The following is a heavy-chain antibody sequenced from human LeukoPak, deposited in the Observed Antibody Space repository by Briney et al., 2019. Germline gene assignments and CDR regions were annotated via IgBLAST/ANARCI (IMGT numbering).Heavy chain of an antibody. D-gene: IGHD2-2*02. CDR3: AKQPYNYYYLDV. J-gene: IGHJ6*03. CDR2: IVGDSSKT. V-gene: IGHV3-23*01. Sequence: GSLRLSCAASGFTFDDYAMHWVRQAPGKGLEWVSTIVGDSSKTYYADSVKGRFTISRDNSNYMLFLHMNSLRAEDTAIYYCAKQPYNYYYLDVWGKGTTVTVSS. CDR1: GFTFDDYA.